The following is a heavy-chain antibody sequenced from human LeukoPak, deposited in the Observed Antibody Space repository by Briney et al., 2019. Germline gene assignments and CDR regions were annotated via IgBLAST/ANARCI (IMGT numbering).Heavy chain of an antibody. CDR1: GFTFSSYD. Sequence: GGSLRLSCAASGFTFSSYDMHWVRQATGKGLEWVSAIGTAGDTYYPGSVKGRFTISRENAKNSLYLQMNSLRAGDTAVYYCAREKGRSGWFDYWGQGTLVTVSS. CDR2: IGTAGDT. D-gene: IGHD6-19*01. V-gene: IGHV3-13*01. J-gene: IGHJ4*02. CDR3: AREKGRSGWFDY.